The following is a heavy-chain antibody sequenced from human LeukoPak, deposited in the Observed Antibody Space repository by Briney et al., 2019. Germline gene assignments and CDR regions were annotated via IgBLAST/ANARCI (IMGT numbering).Heavy chain of an antibody. J-gene: IGHJ3*02. D-gene: IGHD3-22*01. CDR2: IYHSGST. CDR3: AGVNDYYDSSGYYTRGSGAFDI. Sequence: SETLSLTCAVSGGSISSSNWWSWVRQPPGKGLEWIGEIYHSGSTNYNPSLKSRVTISVDKSKNQFSLKLSSVTAADTAVYYCAGVNDYYDSSGYYTRGSGAFDIWGQGTMVTVSS. CDR1: GGSISSSNW. V-gene: IGHV4-4*02.